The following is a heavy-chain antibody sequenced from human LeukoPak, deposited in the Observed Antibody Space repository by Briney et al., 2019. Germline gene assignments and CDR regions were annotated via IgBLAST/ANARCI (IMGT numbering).Heavy chain of an antibody. Sequence: GGSLRLSCAASGFTFSDHYMDWVRQAPGKGLEWVGRTRNKANSYTTEYAASVKGRFTISRDDSKNSLYLQMNSLKTEDTAVYYCASYSGYDPYYYYYYMDVWGKGTTVTVSS. CDR2: TRNKANSYTT. CDR3: ASYSGYDPYYYYYYMDV. CDR1: GFTFSDHY. J-gene: IGHJ6*03. D-gene: IGHD5-12*01. V-gene: IGHV3-72*01.